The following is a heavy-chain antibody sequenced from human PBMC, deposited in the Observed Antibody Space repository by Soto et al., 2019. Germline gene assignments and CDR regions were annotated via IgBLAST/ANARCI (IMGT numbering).Heavy chain of an antibody. J-gene: IGHJ4*02. CDR2: IYPSGMP. D-gene: IGHD5-18*01. Sequence: SETLSLTCTVSGGSTSNAAYSWSWIRQPPGKGLEWIGYIYPSGMPFYNPSLRSRATISIDRSNDQFSLNLKSVTAADTAVYYCARERGGYGLFDSWGQGTLVTVSS. CDR3: ARERGGYGLFDS. CDR1: GGSTSNAAYS. V-gene: IGHV4-30-2*01.